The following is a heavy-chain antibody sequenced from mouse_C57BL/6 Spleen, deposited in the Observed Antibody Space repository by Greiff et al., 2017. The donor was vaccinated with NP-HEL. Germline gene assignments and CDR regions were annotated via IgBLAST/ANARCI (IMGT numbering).Heavy chain of an antibody. V-gene: IGHV10-1*01. J-gene: IGHJ2*01. CDR3: VRQQEGYYGSSVYFDY. CDR1: GFSFNTYA. Sequence: DVQLVESGGGLVQPKGSLKLSCAASGFSFNTYAMNWVRQAPGKGLEWVARIRSKSNNYATYYADSVKDRFTISRDDSESMLYLQMNNLKTEDTAMYYCVRQQEGYYGSSVYFDYWGQGTTLTVSS. D-gene: IGHD1-1*01. CDR2: IRSKSNNYAT.